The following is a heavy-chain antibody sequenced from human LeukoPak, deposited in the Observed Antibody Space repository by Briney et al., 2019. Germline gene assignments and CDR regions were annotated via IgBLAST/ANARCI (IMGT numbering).Heavy chain of an antibody. CDR1: GLTSSSYT. Sequence: HPVGSPRPSCAASGLTSSSYTTRGGRQAPGKGLEWGAVISYDGGNKYYADSVRGGSTISRDNAKNTLYLQMNGLRAEDTAVYYCAKDFGPIVVVVAAGDAFDIWGQGTMVTVSS. CDR2: ISYDGGNK. CDR3: AKDFGPIVVVVAAGDAFDI. D-gene: IGHD2-15*01. V-gene: IGHV3-33*05. J-gene: IGHJ3*02.